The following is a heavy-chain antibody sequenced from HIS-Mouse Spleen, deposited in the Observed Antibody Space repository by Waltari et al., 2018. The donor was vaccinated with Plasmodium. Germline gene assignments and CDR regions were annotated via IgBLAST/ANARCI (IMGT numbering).Heavy chain of an antibody. J-gene: IGHJ3*02. D-gene: IGHD3-9*01. Sequence: QVQLQQWGAGLLKPSETLSLTCAVYGGSFSGYYWSWIRQPPGKGLEWIGEINHSGSTNYSPSLKSRVTISVDTSKNQFSLKLSAVTAVDTAVYYCARAPIRDAFDIWGQGTMVTVSS. CDR1: GGSFSGYY. CDR3: ARAPIRDAFDI. V-gene: IGHV4-34*01. CDR2: INHSGST.